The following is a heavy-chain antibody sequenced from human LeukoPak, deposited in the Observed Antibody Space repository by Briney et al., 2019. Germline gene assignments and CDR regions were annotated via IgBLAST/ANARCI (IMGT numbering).Heavy chain of an antibody. CDR3: ARDYRSYNWFDP. CDR2: IYYSGST. V-gene: IGHV4-31*03. D-gene: IGHD1-26*01. J-gene: IGHJ5*02. Sequence: SETLSLTCTVSGGSISSGGYYWSWIRQHPGKGLEWNGYIYYSGSTYYNPSLKSRVTISVDTSKNQFSLKLSSVTAADTAVYYCARDYRSYNWFDPWGQGTLVTVSS. CDR1: GGSISSGGYY.